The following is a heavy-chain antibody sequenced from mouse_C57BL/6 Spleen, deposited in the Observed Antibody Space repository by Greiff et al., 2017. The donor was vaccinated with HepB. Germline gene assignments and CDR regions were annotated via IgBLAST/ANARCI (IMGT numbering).Heavy chain of an antibody. V-gene: IGHV1-26*01. CDR1: GYTFTDYY. D-gene: IGHD2-4*01. CDR3: ARSYDYGMDY. CDR2: INPNNGGT. Sequence: VQLQQSGPELVKPGASVKISCKASGYTFTDYYMNWVKQSHGKSLEWIGDINPNNGGTSYNQKFKGKATLTVDKSSSTAYMELRSLTSEDSAVYYCARSYDYGMDYWGQGTSVTVSS. J-gene: IGHJ4*01.